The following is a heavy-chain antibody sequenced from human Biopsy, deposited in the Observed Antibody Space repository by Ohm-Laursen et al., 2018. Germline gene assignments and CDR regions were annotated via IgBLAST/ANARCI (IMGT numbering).Heavy chain of an antibody. J-gene: IGHJ4*02. CDR3: AVLYGAFDY. V-gene: IGHV4-34*01. CDR2: INHRGNT. CDR1: GGSFSGYF. D-gene: IGHD4/OR15-4a*01. Sequence: SETLSLTCVVSGGSFSGYFCSWIRQPPGKGLEWIGEINHRGNTKYSPSLRSRVSISVDTSKNQFSLNVNSVTDADTAVYYCAVLYGAFDYWGQGQLVSVSA.